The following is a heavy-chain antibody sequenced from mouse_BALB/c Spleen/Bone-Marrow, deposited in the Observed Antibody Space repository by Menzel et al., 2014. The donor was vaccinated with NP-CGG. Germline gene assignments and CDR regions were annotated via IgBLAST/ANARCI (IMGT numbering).Heavy chain of an antibody. J-gene: IGHJ2*01. CDR3: ARDTYGRDY. D-gene: IGHD1-1*01. Sequence: EVMLVESGGGLVQPGGSLRLSCATSYFTFTDYYMSWVRQPPGKAPEWLGFIRNKANGYTTEYSASVKGRFTISRDNSQSILYLQMNTLRAEDSATYYCARDTYGRDYWGQGTTLTVSS. CDR2: IRNKANGYTT. CDR1: YFTFTDYY. V-gene: IGHV7-3*02.